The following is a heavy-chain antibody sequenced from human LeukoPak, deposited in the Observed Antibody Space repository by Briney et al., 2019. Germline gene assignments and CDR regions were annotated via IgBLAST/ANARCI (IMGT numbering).Heavy chain of an antibody. CDR3: ARVRQWFGESVLDY. CDR2: IYYSGST. CDR1: GGSISSYY. J-gene: IGHJ4*02. V-gene: IGHV4-59*01. Sequence: SETLSLTCTVSGGSISSYYWSWIRQPPGKGLEWIGYIYYSGSTNYNPSLKSRVTISVDTSKNQFSLKLSSVAAADTAVYYCARVRQWFGESVLDYWGQGTLVTVSS. D-gene: IGHD3-10*01.